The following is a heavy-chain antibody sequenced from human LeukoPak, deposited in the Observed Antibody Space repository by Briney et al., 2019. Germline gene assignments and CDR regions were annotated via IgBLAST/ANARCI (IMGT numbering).Heavy chain of an antibody. CDR2: IYYSGST. V-gene: IGHV4-59*01. D-gene: IGHD3-22*01. Sequence: PSETLSLTCAVYGGSFSGYYWSWIRQPPGKGLEWIGYIYYSGSTNYNPSLKSRVTISVDTSKNQFSLKLSSETAADTAVYYCARGIGSGYYYDHWYFDLWGRGTLVTVSS. CDR3: ARGIGSGYYYDHWYFDL. CDR1: GGSFSGYY. J-gene: IGHJ2*01.